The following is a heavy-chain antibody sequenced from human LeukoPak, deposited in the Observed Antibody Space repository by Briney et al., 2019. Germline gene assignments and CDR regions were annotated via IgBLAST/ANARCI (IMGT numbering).Heavy chain of an antibody. CDR2: IYPGDSDT. CDR3: ARHYCSSTSCYAGAFDI. CDR1: GYSFTNYW. D-gene: IGHD2-2*01. V-gene: IGHV5-51*01. J-gene: IGHJ3*02. Sequence: GESLKISCKGSGYSFTNYWIGWVRQLPGKGLEWMGIIYPGDSDTRYSPSFQGQVTISADKSISTAYLQWSSLKASDTAMYYCARHYCSSTSCYAGAFDIWGQGTMVTVSS.